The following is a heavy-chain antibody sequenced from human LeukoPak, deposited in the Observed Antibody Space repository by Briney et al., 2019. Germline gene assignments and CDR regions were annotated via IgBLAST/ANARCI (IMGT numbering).Heavy chain of an antibody. CDR3: ARGAPPNDYGDYGAAFDI. V-gene: IGHV4-38-2*01. J-gene: IGHJ3*02. CDR1: GGSFSGYY. D-gene: IGHD4-17*01. CDR2: IYHSGST. Sequence: SETLSLTCAVYGGSFSGYYWGWIRQPPGKGLEWIGSIYHSGSTYYNPSLKSRVTISVDTSKNQFSLKLSSVTAADTAVYYCARGAPPNDYGDYGAAFDIWGQGTMVTVSS.